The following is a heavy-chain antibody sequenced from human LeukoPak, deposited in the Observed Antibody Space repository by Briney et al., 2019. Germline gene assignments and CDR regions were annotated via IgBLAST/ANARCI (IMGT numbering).Heavy chain of an antibody. V-gene: IGHV4-39*01. CDR2: IYYSGST. Sequence: SETLSLTCSVSGDSISTSSYYWGWIRQPPGKGLEWIGTIYYSGSTYYNPSLTSRVTISVDTSKNQFSLKLSSVTAADTAVYYCARLSSSGGGAFDIWGQGTMVTVSS. D-gene: IGHD6-19*01. CDR3: ARLSSSGGGAFDI. CDR1: GDSISTSSYY. J-gene: IGHJ3*02.